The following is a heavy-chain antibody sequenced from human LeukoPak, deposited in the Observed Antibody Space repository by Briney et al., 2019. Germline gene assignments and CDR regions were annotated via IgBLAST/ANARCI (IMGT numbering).Heavy chain of an antibody. J-gene: IGHJ3*02. CDR1: GFTFSSYW. CDR3: AKEYYYDSSGYSHDAFDI. Sequence: GGSLRLSCAASGFTFSSYWMSWVRQAPGKGLEWVSAISGSGGSTYYADSVKGRFTISRDNSKNTLYLQMNSLRAEDTAVYYCAKEYYYDSSGYSHDAFDIWGQGTMVTVSS. CDR2: ISGSGGST. V-gene: IGHV3-23*01. D-gene: IGHD3-22*01.